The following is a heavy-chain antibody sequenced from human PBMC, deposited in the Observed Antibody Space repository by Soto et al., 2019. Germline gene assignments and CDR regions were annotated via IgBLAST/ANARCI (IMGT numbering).Heavy chain of an antibody. D-gene: IGHD2-15*01. CDR3: AKAGGSSLRWYFDL. J-gene: IGHJ2*01. CDR2: ISYDGSNK. CDR1: GFTFSSYG. V-gene: IGHV3-30*18. Sequence: GGSLRLSCAASGFTFSSYGMHWVRQAPGKGLEWVAVISYDGSNKYYADSVKGRFTISRDNSKNTLYLQMNSLRAEDTAVYYCAKAGGSSLRWYFDLWGRGTLVTVSS.